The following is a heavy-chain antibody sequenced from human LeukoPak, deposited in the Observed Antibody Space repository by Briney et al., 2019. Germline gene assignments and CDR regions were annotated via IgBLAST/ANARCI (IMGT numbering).Heavy chain of an antibody. CDR1: GGSFSGYY. V-gene: IGHV4-34*01. Sequence: PSETLSLTCAVYGGSFSGYYWSWIRQPPGKGLEWIGEINHSGSTNYNPSLKSRVTISVDTSKNQFSLKLSSVTAADTAVYYCARGGVYQLPGRWGQGTLVTVSS. CDR2: INHSGST. D-gene: IGHD2-2*01. J-gene: IGHJ4*02. CDR3: ARGGVYQLPGR.